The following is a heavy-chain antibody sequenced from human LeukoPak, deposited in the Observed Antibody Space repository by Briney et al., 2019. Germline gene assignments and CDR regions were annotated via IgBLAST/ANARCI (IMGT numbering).Heavy chain of an antibody. D-gene: IGHD4-17*01. V-gene: IGHV3-7*01. CDR3: ARDAESTYGDY. J-gene: IGHJ4*02. CDR1: GITFSTYA. Sequence: GGSLRLSCAASGITFSTYAMTWVRQAPGKGLEWVANIKQDGSEKYYVDSVKGRFTISRDNAKNSLYLQMNSLRAEDTAVYYCARDAESTYGDYWGQGTLVTVSS. CDR2: IKQDGSEK.